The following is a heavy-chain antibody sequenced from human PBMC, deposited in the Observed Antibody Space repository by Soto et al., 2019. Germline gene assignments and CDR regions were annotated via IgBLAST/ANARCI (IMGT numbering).Heavy chain of an antibody. D-gene: IGHD4-17*01. Sequence: QVQLVQSGAEVKKPGSSVKVSCKASGGTFSSYAISWVRQAPGQGLEWMAGIIPIFGTANYAQKFQGRVTITADESTSXXYRELSSLRSEDTAVYYCARRTTVTTRVDYYGMDVWGQGTTVTVSS. CDR2: IIPIFGTA. V-gene: IGHV1-69*12. CDR1: GGTFSSYA. CDR3: ARRTTVTTRVDYYGMDV. J-gene: IGHJ6*02.